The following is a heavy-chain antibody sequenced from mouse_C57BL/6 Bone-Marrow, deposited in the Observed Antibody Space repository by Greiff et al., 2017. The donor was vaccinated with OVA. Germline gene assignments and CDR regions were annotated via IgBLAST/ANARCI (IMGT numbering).Heavy chain of an antibody. Sequence: EVQLMESGGGLVKPGGSLKLSCAASGFTFSSYAMSWVRQTPEKRLEWVATISDGGSYTYYPDNVKGRFTISRDNAKNNLYLQMSHLKSEDTAMYYCARGDTTGPHYWGQGATLTVSS. D-gene: IGHD1-1*01. V-gene: IGHV5-4*01. CDR3: ARGDTTGPHY. J-gene: IGHJ2*01. CDR2: ISDGGSYT. CDR1: GFTFSSYA.